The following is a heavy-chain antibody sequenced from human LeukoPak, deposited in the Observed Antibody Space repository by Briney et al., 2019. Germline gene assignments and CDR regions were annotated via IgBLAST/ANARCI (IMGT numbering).Heavy chain of an antibody. CDR2: YGIDSGNT. J-gene: IGHJ4*02. CDR3: ARDYKYAFDN. D-gene: IGHD5-24*01. V-gene: IGHV3-48*01. Sequence: GGSLRLSCAASGFTFSDYSMNWVRQAPGKGLEGISYYGIDSGNTNYADSVKGRFTISGDKAKSSLYLQMNSLRVEDTAVYYCARDYKYAFDNWGQGTLVTVSS. CDR1: GFTFSDYS.